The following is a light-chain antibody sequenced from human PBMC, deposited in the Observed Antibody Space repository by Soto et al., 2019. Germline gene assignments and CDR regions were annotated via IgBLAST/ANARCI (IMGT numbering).Light chain of an antibody. J-gene: IGKJ1*01. Sequence: DIQMTQSPSTRTGPAGARAAILGRASQTISSWLAWYQQKPGKAPKLLIYKASTLKSGVPSRFSGSGSGTEFTLTISSLQPDDFATYYCQHYNSYSEAFGQGTKVDTK. V-gene: IGKV1-5*03. CDR1: QTISSW. CDR3: QHYNSYSEA. CDR2: KAS.